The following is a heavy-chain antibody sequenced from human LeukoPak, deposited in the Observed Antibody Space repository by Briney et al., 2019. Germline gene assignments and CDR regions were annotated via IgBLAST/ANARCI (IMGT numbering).Heavy chain of an antibody. CDR3: AIFGYSSSPGFDY. CDR2: ISYDGSNK. Sequence: GGSLRLSCAASGFTFSASGMHWVRQAPGKGLEWVAVISYDGSNKYYADSVKGRFTISRDNSKNSLYLQMNSLRAEDTAVYYCAIFGYSSSPGFDYWGQGTLVTVSS. V-gene: IGHV3-33*05. D-gene: IGHD6-13*01. J-gene: IGHJ4*02. CDR1: GFTFSASG.